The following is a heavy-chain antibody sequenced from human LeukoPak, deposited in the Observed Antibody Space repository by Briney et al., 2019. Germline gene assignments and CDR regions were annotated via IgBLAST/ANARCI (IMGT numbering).Heavy chain of an antibody. Sequence: SETLSLTCTVSGGSISSGSYYWSWIRQPAGKGLEWIGRIYTSGSTNYNPSLKSRVTISVDTSKNQFSLKLSSVTAADTAVYYCAREIVARPDYWGQGTLVTVSS. V-gene: IGHV4-61*02. D-gene: IGHD6-6*01. J-gene: IGHJ4*02. CDR3: AREIVARPDY. CDR1: GGSISSGSYY. CDR2: IYTSGST.